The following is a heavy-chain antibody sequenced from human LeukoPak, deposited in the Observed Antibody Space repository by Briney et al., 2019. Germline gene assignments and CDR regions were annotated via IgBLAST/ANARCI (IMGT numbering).Heavy chain of an antibody. CDR2: INSDGLST. CDR3: ARSTDGSAHLDY. CDR1: QFKFDTYG. J-gene: IGHJ4*02. Sequence: GGSLRLSCSASQFKFDTYGMHWVRQTPGKGLEYVSGINSDGLSTYYANSVKGRFTISRDNAKNTLYLQMGSLKTEDMAVYYCARSTDGSAHLDYWGQGTLVTVFS. V-gene: IGHV3-64*01. D-gene: IGHD1-1*01.